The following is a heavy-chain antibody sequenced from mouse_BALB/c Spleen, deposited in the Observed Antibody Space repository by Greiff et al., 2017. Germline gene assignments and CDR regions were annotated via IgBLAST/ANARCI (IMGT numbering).Heavy chain of an antibody. CDR2: ISSGSSTI. CDR1: GFTFSSFG. J-gene: IGHJ4*01. Sequence: EVKVVESGGGLVQPGGSRKLSCAASGFTFSSFGMHWVRQAPEKGLEWVAYISSGSSTIYYADTVKGRFTISRDNPKNTLFLQMTSLRSEDTAMYYCAREGKGYYAMDYWGQGTSVTVSS. CDR3: AREGKGYYAMDY. V-gene: IGHV5-17*02.